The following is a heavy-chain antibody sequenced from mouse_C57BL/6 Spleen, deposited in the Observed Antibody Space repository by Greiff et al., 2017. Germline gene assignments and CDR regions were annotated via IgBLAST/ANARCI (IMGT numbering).Heavy chain of an antibody. CDR2: IDPETGGT. Sequence: VQLQQSGAELVRPGASVTLSCKASGYTFTDYEMHWVKQTPVHGLEWIGAIDPETGGTAYNQKFKGKAILTADKSSSTAYMELRSLTSEDSAVYDCTRGGTTVWWGQGTLVTVSA. J-gene: IGHJ3*02. D-gene: IGHD1-1*01. V-gene: IGHV1-15*01. CDR1: GYTFTDYE. CDR3: TRGGTTVW.